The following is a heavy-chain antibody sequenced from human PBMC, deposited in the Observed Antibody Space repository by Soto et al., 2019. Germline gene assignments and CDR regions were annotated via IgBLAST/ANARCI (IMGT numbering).Heavy chain of an antibody. CDR1: GDSLTNNHW. CDR3: VRDSRTGCSSINCYMH. D-gene: IGHD2-15*01. Sequence: QLQLRESGPGLVQPSGTLSLTCDVSGDSLTNNHWWSWVRQAPGKGREGIGEIWHTGRPNSNPSLKSRVAISIDKSKNQFSLKLSSVTAADTAVYYCVRDSRTGCSSINCYMHWGQGTLVTVSS. CDR2: IWHTGRP. J-gene: IGHJ4*02. V-gene: IGHV4-4*02.